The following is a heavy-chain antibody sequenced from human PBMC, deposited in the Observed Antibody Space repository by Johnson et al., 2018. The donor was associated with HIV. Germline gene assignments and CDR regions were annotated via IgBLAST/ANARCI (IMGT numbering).Heavy chain of an antibody. Sequence: VQLVESGGGVVQPGRSLRLSCAASGFIFSSYAMHWVRQAPGKGLEWVSAIRGSGGSTYHADSVKGRCTISRDNSKKTLYLQMNSLRADDTAVYYCAKEGDSSGPIDAFDIWGQGTLVTVSS. CDR1: GFIFSSYA. CDR3: AKEGDSSGPIDAFDI. CDR2: IRGSGGST. J-gene: IGHJ3*02. D-gene: IGHD5-18*01. V-gene: IGHV3-23*04.